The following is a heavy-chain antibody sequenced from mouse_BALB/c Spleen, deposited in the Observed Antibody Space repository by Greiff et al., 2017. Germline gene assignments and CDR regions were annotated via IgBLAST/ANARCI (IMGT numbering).Heavy chain of an antibody. D-gene: IGHD2-4*01. V-gene: IGHV1-4*01. CDR2: INPSSGYT. CDR3: APYYDYDGRPAMDY. Sequence: QVHVKQSGAELARPGASVKMSCKASGYTFPSYTMHWVKQRPGQGLEWIGYINPSSGYTNYNQKFKDKATLTADKSSSTAYMQLSSLTSEDSAVYYCAPYYDYDGRPAMDYWGQGTSVTVSS. J-gene: IGHJ4*01. CDR1: GYTFPSYT.